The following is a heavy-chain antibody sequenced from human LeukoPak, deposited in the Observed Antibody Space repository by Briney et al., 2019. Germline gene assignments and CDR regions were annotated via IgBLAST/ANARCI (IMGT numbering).Heavy chain of an antibody. CDR2: IWFDGANT. V-gene: IGHV3-33*01. CDR3: ARDSAKLWFQGMDV. Sequence: SLRLSCSSIRFIFINYGMHWGRPAASKGLEWVPVIWFDGANTYYADSVKGRFTISRDNSNNTLYLQMNSLRAEDTAVYYCARDSAKLWFQGMDVWGQATTVTASS. J-gene: IGHJ6*01. CDR1: RFIFINYG. D-gene: IGHD3-10*01.